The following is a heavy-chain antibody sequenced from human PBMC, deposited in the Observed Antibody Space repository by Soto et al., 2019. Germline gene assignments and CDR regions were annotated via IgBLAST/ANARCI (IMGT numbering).Heavy chain of an antibody. J-gene: IGHJ4*02. V-gene: IGHV3-23*01. CDR1: GFTFSSYD. CDR2: ISSRGGST. CDR3: GKDVLYSSGNEVDY. Sequence: EVQLLESGGGLVQPGGSLRLSCVASGFTFSSYDMSWVRQAPGKGLEWVSVISSRGGSTHYADSVKGRFTISRDNSKNTLYLQMKSLRAEDTAVYYCGKDVLYSSGNEVDYWGQGTLVTVSS. D-gene: IGHD3-22*01.